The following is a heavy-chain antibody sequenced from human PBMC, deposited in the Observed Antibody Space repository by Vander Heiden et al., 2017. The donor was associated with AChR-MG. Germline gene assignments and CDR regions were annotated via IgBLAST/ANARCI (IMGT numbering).Heavy chain of an antibody. CDR3: VKSYGGNSYNSYMDV. CDR2: IRDKANSYTT. D-gene: IGHD2-21*02. V-gene: IGHV3-72*01. Sequence: EVQLVESGGGLVQPGGCLRLSCAAPGFTFSDHYMDWVRQAPGKGLEWVGRIRDKANSYTTEYAASVKGRFTSSRDDSKNSLYLQMNSLKTEDTAVYYCVKSYGGNSYNSYMDVWGKGTTVTVSS. J-gene: IGHJ6*03. CDR1: GFTFSDHY.